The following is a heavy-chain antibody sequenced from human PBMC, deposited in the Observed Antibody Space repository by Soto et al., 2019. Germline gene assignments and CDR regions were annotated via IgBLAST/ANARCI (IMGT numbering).Heavy chain of an antibody. CDR3: VRLRTYYMDV. CDR1: GFTFSDHY. D-gene: IGHD2-8*01. CDR2: SRNKANSYST. Sequence: PGGSLRLSCAASGFTFSDHYMDWVRQAPGKGLEWVGRSRNKANSYSTEYAASVKGRFTVSRDDSKNLLLLQMNSLETEDTAVYYCVRLRTYYMDVWGKGTTVTVSS. V-gene: IGHV3-72*01. J-gene: IGHJ6*03.